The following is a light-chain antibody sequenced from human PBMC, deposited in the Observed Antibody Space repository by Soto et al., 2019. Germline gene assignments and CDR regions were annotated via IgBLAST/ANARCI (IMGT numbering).Light chain of an antibody. Sequence: EIVLTQSPGTLSLSPGERATLSCRASQSVSSSYLAWYQQKPGQAPRLLIYGASSRATGIPDRFSGSGSGTDFTLTISRLEPEDFAVYYCQQYGSSSPAFGRGTKVDIK. CDR3: QQYGSSSPA. V-gene: IGKV3-20*01. CDR2: GAS. J-gene: IGKJ1*01. CDR1: QSVSSSY.